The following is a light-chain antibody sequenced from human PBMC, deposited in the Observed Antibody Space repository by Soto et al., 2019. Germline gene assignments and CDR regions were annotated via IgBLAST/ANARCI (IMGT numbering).Light chain of an antibody. CDR2: EVS. Sequence: QSALTQPASVSGSPGQSITISCTGTSSDVGGYNYVSGYQQHPGKAPKLMIYEVSNRPPGVSNRFSGSKSGNTASLTISGLQAEDEDDYYCSSYTSGSTRGFGGGTKRTVL. CDR1: SSDVGGYNY. J-gene: IGLJ2*01. CDR3: SSYTSGSTRG. V-gene: IGLV2-14*01.